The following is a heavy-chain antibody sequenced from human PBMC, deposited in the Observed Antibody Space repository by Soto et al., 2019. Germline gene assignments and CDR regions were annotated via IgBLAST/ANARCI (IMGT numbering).Heavy chain of an antibody. CDR1: GYTFTGYY. J-gene: IGHJ6*02. Sequence: ASVKVSCKASGYTFTGYYMHWVRQAPGQGLEWMGWINPNSGGTNYAQKFQGRVTMTRDTSISTAYMELSRLRSDDTAVYYCAREVRYPADYYYGMDVWGQGTTVTVSS. CDR3: AREVRYPADYYYGMDV. V-gene: IGHV1-2*02. CDR2: INPNSGGT. D-gene: IGHD2-2*02.